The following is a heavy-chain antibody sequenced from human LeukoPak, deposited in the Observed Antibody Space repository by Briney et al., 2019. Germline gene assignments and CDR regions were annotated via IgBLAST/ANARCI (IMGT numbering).Heavy chain of an antibody. D-gene: IGHD5-24*01. CDR1: GESVSSTGAS. CDR2: TYYGSQWYY. Sequence: SQTLSLTCAISGESVSSTGASWNWIRQSPSRGLEWLGRTYYGSQWYYEYAFSVQSRIIVAPDTSKNQFSLQLSSVTPEDTAVYYCVRGNYNFDYWGQGSLVTVSS. J-gene: IGHJ4*02. V-gene: IGHV6-1*01. CDR3: VRGNYNFDY.